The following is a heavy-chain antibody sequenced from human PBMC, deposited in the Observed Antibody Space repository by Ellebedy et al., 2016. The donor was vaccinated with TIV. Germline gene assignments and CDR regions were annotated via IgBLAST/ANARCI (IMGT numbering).Heavy chain of an antibody. D-gene: IGHD3-10*01. CDR2: ISSSSSYI. Sequence: GESLKISCAASGFTFSSYSMNWVRQAPGKGLEWVSSISSSSSYIYYADSVKGRFTISRDNAKNSLYLQMNSLRDEDTAVYYCARDSDGSGSPTYYYYYGMDVWGQGTTVTVSS. J-gene: IGHJ6*02. V-gene: IGHV3-21*01. CDR3: ARDSDGSGSPTYYYYYGMDV. CDR1: GFTFSSYS.